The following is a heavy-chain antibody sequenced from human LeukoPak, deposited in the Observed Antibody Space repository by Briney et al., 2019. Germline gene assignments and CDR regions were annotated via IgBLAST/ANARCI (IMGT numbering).Heavy chain of an antibody. CDR2: IYSGGST. J-gene: IGHJ3*02. CDR1: GFTVSSNY. V-gene: IGHV3-66*01. Sequence: GGSLRLSCAASGFTVSSNYMSWVRQAPGKGLEWVSVIYSGGSTYYADSVKGRFTISRDNSKNTLYLQMNSLRAEDTAVYYCARDGSGSPASDAFDIWGQGTMVTVSS. D-gene: IGHD1-26*01. CDR3: ARDGSGSPASDAFDI.